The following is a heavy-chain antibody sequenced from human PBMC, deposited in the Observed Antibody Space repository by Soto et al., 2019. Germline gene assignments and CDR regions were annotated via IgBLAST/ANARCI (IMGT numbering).Heavy chain of an antibody. Sequence: SETLSLTCTVSGGSMDGYYWTWIRQSADKGLEWIGRMFISGSHKYNPALQSRVSMSVDPSKNQFSLTLTSVTAADTAVYFGAGESAILVPPIWFAPWGQGNLVTASS. V-gene: IGHV4-4*07. CDR1: GGSMDGYY. D-gene: IGHD2-2*01. J-gene: IGHJ5*02. CDR2: MFISGSH. CDR3: AGESAILVPPIWFAP.